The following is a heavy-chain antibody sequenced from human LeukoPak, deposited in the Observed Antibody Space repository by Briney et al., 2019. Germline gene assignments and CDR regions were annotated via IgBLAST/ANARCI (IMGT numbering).Heavy chain of an antibody. CDR1: GGSVSSGSYY. Sequence: SETLSLTCTVSGGSVSSGSYYWSWIRQPPGKGLEWIGYIYYSGSTYYNPSLKSRVTISVDTSKNQFSLKLSSVTAADTAVYYCARALGWNLIDYWGQGTLVTVSS. D-gene: IGHD1-7*01. J-gene: IGHJ4*02. CDR3: ARALGWNLIDY. V-gene: IGHV4-30-4*01. CDR2: IYYSGST.